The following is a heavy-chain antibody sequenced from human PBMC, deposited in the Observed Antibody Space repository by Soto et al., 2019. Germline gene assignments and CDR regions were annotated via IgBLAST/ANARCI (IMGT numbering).Heavy chain of an antibody. CDR1: GGSISSSNW. Sequence: PSETLSLTCAVSGGSISSSNWWSWVRQSPGKGLEWIGEIHHSGGTNYNPSLKSRVTISVDKSKNEFSLKLNSVTAADTAFYYCARSKVSSYVQGWIDSWGQGTLVTVSS. J-gene: IGHJ5*01. D-gene: IGHD5-18*01. CDR2: IHHSGGT. V-gene: IGHV4-4*02. CDR3: ARSKVSSYVQGWIDS.